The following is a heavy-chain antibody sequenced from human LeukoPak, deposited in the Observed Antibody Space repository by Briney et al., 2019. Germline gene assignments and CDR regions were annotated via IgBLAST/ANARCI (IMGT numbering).Heavy chain of an antibody. V-gene: IGHV3-48*02. CDR2: ISSSSSTI. D-gene: IGHD6-19*01. CDR1: GFTFSSYS. J-gene: IGHJ4*02. Sequence: GRSLRLSCAASGFTFSSYSMNWVRQAPGKGLEWVSYISSSSSTIYYADSVKGRFTISRDNAKNSLYLQMNSLRDEDTAVYYCAREEDGIAVAGTEGFDYWGQGTLVTVSS. CDR3: AREEDGIAVAGTEGFDY.